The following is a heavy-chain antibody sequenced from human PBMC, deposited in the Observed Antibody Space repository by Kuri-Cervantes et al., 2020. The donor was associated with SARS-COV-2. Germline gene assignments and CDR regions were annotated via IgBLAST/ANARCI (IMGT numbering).Heavy chain of an antibody. Sequence: GESLKISCAASGFTFSSYAMSWVRQAPGKGLEWVSAISGSGGSTYYADSVKGRFTISRDNSKNTLYLQMNSLRAEDTAVYYCARGPRSGTTVGYFDLWGRGTLVTVSS. J-gene: IGHJ2*01. V-gene: IGHV3-23*01. CDR2: ISGSGGST. D-gene: IGHD4-17*01. CDR1: GFTFSSYA. CDR3: ARGPRSGTTVGYFDL.